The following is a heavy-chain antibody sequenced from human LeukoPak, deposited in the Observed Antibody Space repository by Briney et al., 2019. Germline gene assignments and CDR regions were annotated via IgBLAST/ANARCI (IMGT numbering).Heavy chain of an antibody. Sequence: HPGGSLRLSCAASGFTFRNHGMNWVRQAPGKGLEWVSYISRGSSTIYYADSVKGRFTISRDNAQSSLFLLMSSLRDEDTAVYYCAREDEQLRWFDPWGQGTLVTVSS. V-gene: IGHV3-48*02. CDR2: ISRGSSTI. D-gene: IGHD6-19*01. CDR1: GFTFRNHG. J-gene: IGHJ5*02. CDR3: AREDEQLRWFDP.